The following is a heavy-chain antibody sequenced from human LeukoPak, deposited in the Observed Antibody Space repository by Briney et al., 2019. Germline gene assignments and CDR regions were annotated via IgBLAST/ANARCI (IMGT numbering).Heavy chain of an antibody. CDR1: GGSFSGYY. J-gene: IGHJ4*02. Sequence: PSETLSLTCAAYGGSFSGYYWSWIRQPPGKGLEWIGEINHSGSTNYNPSLKSRVTISVDTSKNQFSLKLSSVTAADTAVYYCARVLTVTTPFDYWGQGTLVTVSS. CDR3: ARVLTVTTPFDY. CDR2: INHSGST. V-gene: IGHV4-34*01. D-gene: IGHD4-17*01.